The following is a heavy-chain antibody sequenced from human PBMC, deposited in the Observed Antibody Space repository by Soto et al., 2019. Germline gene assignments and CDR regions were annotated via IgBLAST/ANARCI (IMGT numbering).Heavy chain of an antibody. J-gene: IGHJ5*02. D-gene: IGHD3-10*01. CDR3: ARGDDQSSWFDP. Sequence: SVKVSCKASGFTFTSSAMQWVRQARGQRLEWIGWIVVGSGNTNYAQKFQERVTITRDMSTSTAYMELSSLRSEDTAVYYCARGDDQSSWFDPWGQGTLVTVSS. CDR1: GFTFTSSA. CDR2: IVVGSGNT. V-gene: IGHV1-58*02.